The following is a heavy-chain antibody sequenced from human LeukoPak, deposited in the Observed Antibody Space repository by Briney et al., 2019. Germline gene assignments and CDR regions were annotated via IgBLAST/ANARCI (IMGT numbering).Heavy chain of an antibody. CDR2: ISAYNGNT. CDR3: AREYSSSGGDWFDP. CDR1: GYTFTSYG. D-gene: IGHD6-13*01. Sequence: ASVKVSCKASGYTFTSYGISWVRQASGQGLEWMGWISAYNGNTNYAQKLQGRVTMTTDTSTSTAYMELRSLRSDDTAVYYCAREYSSSGGDWFDPWGQGTLVTVSS. V-gene: IGHV1-18*01. J-gene: IGHJ5*02.